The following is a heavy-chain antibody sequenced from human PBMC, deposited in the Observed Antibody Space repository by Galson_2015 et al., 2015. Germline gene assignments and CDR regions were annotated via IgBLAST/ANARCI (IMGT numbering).Heavy chain of an antibody. CDR1: GFTLSSYW. Sequence: SLRLSCAASGFTLSSYWMSWVRQAPGEGLEWVANINQAGSVKHYLDSVKGRFTTSRDNAKNSLYLQVNSLRVEDTAVYYCAKLTTSATVMTDWGQGTLVTVSS. V-gene: IGHV3-7*01. CDR2: INQAGSVK. CDR3: AKLTTSATVMTD. J-gene: IGHJ4*02. D-gene: IGHD4-17*01.